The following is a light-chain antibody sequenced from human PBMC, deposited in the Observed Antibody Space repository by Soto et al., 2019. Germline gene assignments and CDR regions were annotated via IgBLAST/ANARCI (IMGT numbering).Light chain of an antibody. J-gene: IGKJ4*01. CDR1: QSVSSSY. CDR2: GAS. V-gene: IGKV3-20*01. Sequence: IVVTLSPCTLSLSTGERATLSCRASQSVSSSYLAWYQQKPGQAPRLLIYGASSRATGIPDRFSGSGSGTDFTLTISRLEPEDFAVYYCQQYGRSPSTFGGGTKVDIK. CDR3: QQYGRSPST.